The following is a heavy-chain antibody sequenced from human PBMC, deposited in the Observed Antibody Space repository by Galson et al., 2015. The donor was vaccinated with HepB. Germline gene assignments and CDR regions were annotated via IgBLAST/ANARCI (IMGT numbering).Heavy chain of an antibody. J-gene: IGHJ6*02. CDR1: GFSFISHS. Sequence: SLRLSCAASGFSFISHSMNWVRHSPGKGLEWLAYISPGGTKYYADSARGRFTISRDNAKKTMYLHMSSLRVEDTGIYYCARNPASYDYSNMDVWGQGTTVTVSS. CDR3: ARNPASYDYSNMDV. V-gene: IGHV3-48*01. D-gene: IGHD6-25*01. CDR2: ISPGGTK.